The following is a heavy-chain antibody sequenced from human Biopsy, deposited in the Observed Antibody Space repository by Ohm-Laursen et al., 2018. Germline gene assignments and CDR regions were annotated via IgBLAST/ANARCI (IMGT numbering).Heavy chain of an antibody. D-gene: IGHD3-16*01. CDR3: ARVKGEWPEYEFGK. V-gene: IGHV4-4*07. Sequence: GTLSLTCTVSGGSIDTQSWIRQPAGKGLEWIGRVDIRGHADYSSSLRSRVTMSADASKSQFSLKLTSVTAADTAVYFCARVKGEWPEYEFGKWGQGILVTVSS. J-gene: IGHJ4*02. CDR1: GGSIDTQS. CDR2: VDIRGHA.